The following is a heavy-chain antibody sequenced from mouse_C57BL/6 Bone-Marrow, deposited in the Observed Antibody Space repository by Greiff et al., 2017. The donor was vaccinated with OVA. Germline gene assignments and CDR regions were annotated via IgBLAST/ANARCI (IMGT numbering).Heavy chain of an antibody. CDR2: IYPRSGNT. CDR1: GYTFTSYG. Sequence: QVQLKESGAELARPGASVKLSCKASGYTFTSYGISWVKQRTGQGLEWIGEIYPRSGNTYYNEKFKGKATLTADKSSSTAYMELRSLTSEDSAVYFCARLRGAAQVEDYWGQGTTLTVSS. D-gene: IGHD3-2*02. CDR3: ARLRGAAQVEDY. J-gene: IGHJ2*01. V-gene: IGHV1-81*01.